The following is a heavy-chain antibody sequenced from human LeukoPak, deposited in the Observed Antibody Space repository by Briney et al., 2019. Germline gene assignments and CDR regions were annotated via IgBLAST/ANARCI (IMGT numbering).Heavy chain of an antibody. V-gene: IGHV3-7*04. D-gene: IGHD6-13*01. CDR1: GFTFSDYW. Sequence: SGGSLRLSCEASGFTFSDYWMSWVRQAPGKGLEWVAIIKEDGSEKFYVGSVKGRFTISRDNAKNSLYLQMDNLRAEDTAVYYCTRAFSSWSDYFDYWGRGTLVTVSS. CDR2: IKEDGSEK. J-gene: IGHJ4*02. CDR3: TRAFSSWSDYFDY.